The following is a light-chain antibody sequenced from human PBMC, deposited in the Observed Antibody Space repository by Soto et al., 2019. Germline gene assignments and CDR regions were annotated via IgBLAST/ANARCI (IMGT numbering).Light chain of an antibody. CDR2: DAS. V-gene: IGKV1-5*01. CDR1: QSISSW. CDR3: QQYNTLSGT. Sequence: IQMTQSPSTLSASVGDRVTITCRASQSISSWLAWYQQKPGKAPKVLIYDASSLESGVPSRFSGSGSGTEFSLTISSLQPDDFASYYCQQYNTLSGTFGQGTKVEIK. J-gene: IGKJ1*01.